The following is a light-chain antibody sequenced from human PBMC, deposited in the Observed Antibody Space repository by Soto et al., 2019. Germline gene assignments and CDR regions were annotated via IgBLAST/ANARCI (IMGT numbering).Light chain of an antibody. CDR1: QSVSSN. J-gene: IGKJ4*01. CDR3: QQYDDWPTLT. Sequence: EIVMTQSPDTLSVSPGERATLSCRASQSVSSNLAWYQQTPCQAPRLLIYGASSRATGIPARFSGSGSGTEFTLTISSLQSEDFAVYYCQQYDDWPTLTFGGGTKVDIK. V-gene: IGKV3-15*01. CDR2: GAS.